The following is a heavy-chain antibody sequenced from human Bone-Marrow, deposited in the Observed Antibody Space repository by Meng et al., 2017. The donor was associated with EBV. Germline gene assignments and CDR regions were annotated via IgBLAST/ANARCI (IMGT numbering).Heavy chain of an antibody. D-gene: IGHD4-23*01. CDR1: GGSISSSNW. Sequence: QGQLQGAGPGLVKPSGTLSLTFAVSGGSISSSNWWSWVRQPPGKGLEWIGEIYHSGSTNYNPSLKSRVTISVDKSKNQFSLKLSSVTAADTAVYYCASLPDYGGNSGDYWGQGTLVTVSS. J-gene: IGHJ4*02. V-gene: IGHV4-4*02. CDR2: IYHSGST. CDR3: ASLPDYGGNSGDY.